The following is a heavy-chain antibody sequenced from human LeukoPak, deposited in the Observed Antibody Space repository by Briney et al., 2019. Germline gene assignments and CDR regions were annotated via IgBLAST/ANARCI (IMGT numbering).Heavy chain of an antibody. J-gene: IGHJ3*02. Sequence: SETLSLTCTVSGDSISSGDYYWSWIRQPAGKGLEWIGRISSSGSTNYNPSLKSRVTISVDTSKNQFSLKLSSVTAADTAVYFYASGPYSYDSSGAFDIWGQGTMVTVSS. CDR1: GDSISSGDYY. CDR2: ISSSGST. V-gene: IGHV4-61*02. CDR3: ASGPYSYDSSGAFDI. D-gene: IGHD3-22*01.